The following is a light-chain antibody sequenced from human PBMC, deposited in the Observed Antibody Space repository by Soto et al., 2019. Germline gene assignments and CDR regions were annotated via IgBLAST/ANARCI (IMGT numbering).Light chain of an antibody. CDR3: QQLNSYPLT. Sequence: DIQLTQSPSFLSASVGDRVTITCRASQGISSYLAWYQQKPGKAPKRLIYAASTLQSGVPSRFSGSGSETEFTLTISSLQPEDFATNYCQQLNSYPLTFGGGTKVEIK. V-gene: IGKV1-9*01. CDR1: QGISSY. J-gene: IGKJ4*01. CDR2: AAS.